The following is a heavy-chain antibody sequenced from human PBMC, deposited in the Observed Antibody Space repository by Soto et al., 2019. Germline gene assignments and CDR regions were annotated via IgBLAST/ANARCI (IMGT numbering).Heavy chain of an antibody. Sequence: SETLSLTCTVSGGSISSYYWSWIRQPPGKGLEWIGYIYYSGSTNYNPSLKSRVTISVDTSKNQFSLKLSSVTAADTAVYYCAASVYGDKFDYWGQGTRVTVSS. CDR3: AASVYGDKFDY. CDR1: GGSISSYY. V-gene: IGHV4-59*08. J-gene: IGHJ4*02. D-gene: IGHD4-17*01. CDR2: IYYSGST.